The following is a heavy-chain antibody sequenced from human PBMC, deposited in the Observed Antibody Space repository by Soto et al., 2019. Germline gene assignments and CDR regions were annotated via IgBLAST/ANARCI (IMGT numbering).Heavy chain of an antibody. CDR3: AREHWELPYHYYGMDV. Sequence: SETLSLTCTVSGGSISSDYWSWIRLPAGKGLEWIGRFYTSGSTNYNPSLKSRVTMSEDTSKNQFSLKLSSVTAADTAVYYCAREHWELPYHYYGMDVWGQGTTVTVSS. CDR2: FYTSGST. V-gene: IGHV4-4*07. J-gene: IGHJ6*02. D-gene: IGHD1-26*01. CDR1: GGSISSDY.